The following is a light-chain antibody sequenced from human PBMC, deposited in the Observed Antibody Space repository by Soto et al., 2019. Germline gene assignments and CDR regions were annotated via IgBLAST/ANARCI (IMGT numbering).Light chain of an antibody. J-gene: IGLJ1*01. CDR3: SSYAGSTFYV. Sequence: QSALTQPPSASGSPGQSVTISCTRTSSDVGGYNYVSWFQQHPGKAPKLMIYEVTKRPSGVPDRFSGSKSGNTASLTVSGLQAEDEADYYCSSYAGSTFYVFGTGTKVTVL. CDR2: EVT. CDR1: SSDVGGYNY. V-gene: IGLV2-8*01.